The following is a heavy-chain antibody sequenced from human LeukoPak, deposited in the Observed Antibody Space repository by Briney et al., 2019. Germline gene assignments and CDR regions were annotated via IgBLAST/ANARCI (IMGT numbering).Heavy chain of an antibody. V-gene: IGHV3-7*03. CDR2: IKQDGSEK. J-gene: IGHJ4*02. Sequence: GGSLRLSCSASGFTFSDYPMHWVRQAPGKGLEWVANIKQDGSEKYYVDSVKGRFTISRDNAKNLLYLQMNSLRAEDTAVYYCARRYFDYWGQGTLVTVSS. CDR1: GFTFSDYP. CDR3: ARRYFDY.